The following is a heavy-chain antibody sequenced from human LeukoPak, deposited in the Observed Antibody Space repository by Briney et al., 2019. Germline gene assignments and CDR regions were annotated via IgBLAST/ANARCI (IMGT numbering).Heavy chain of an antibody. CDR1: GGSISSYY. D-gene: IGHD2-15*01. Sequence: SETLSLTCTVSGGSISSYYWSWIRQPPGKGLEWIGYIYYSGSTNCNPSLKSRVTISVDTSKNQFSLKLSSVTAADTAVYYCARGAKVGGYYYGMDVWGKGTTVTVSS. V-gene: IGHV4-59*01. J-gene: IGHJ6*04. CDR2: IYYSGST. CDR3: ARGAKVGGYYYGMDV.